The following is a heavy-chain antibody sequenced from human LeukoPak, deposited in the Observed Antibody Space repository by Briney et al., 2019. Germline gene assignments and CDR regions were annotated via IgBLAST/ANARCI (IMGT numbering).Heavy chain of an antibody. CDR2: IYYSGST. D-gene: IGHD6-25*01. V-gene: IGHV4-59*01. CDR3: AGQRSYDALDI. CDR1: GGSISSYY. J-gene: IGHJ3*02. Sequence: PSETLSLTCTVSGGSISSYYWSWIRQPPGKGLEWIGYIYYSGSTNYNPSLKSRVTISVDTSKNQFSLKLSSVTAADTAVYYCAGQRSYDALDIWGQGTMVTVSS.